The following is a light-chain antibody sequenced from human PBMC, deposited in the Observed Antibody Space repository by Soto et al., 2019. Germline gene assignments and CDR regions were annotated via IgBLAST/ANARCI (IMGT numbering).Light chain of an antibody. CDR1: QGMSTY. Sequence: DIQLTQSPSFLSASVGDTDTITCRASQGMSTYLAWYQQKPGKVPKLLIRSASTLQSGVPQRFSGGGSGTEFTLTISTLQPDDSGIYYCQQLNGYQLAFGGGTNVEIK. J-gene: IGKJ4*01. CDR3: QQLNGYQLA. V-gene: IGKV1-9*01. CDR2: SAS.